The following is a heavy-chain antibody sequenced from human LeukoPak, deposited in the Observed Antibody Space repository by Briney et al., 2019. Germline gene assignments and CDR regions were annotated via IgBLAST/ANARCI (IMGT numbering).Heavy chain of an antibody. CDR3: AKDIPPLGAIFGVVTYY. Sequence: PGGSLRLSCAASGFTFSSYAMSWVRQAPGKGLEWVSAISCSGGSTYYADSVKGRFTISRDNSKNTLYLQMNSLRAEDTAVYYCAKDIPPLGAIFGVVTYYWGQGTLVTVSS. V-gene: IGHV3-23*01. CDR1: GFTFSSYA. CDR2: ISCSGGST. D-gene: IGHD3-3*01. J-gene: IGHJ4*02.